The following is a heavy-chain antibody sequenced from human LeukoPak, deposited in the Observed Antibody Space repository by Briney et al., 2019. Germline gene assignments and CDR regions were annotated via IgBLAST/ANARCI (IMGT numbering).Heavy chain of an antibody. J-gene: IGHJ4*02. CDR3: ARAVPMARGVNFYDY. D-gene: IGHD3-10*01. V-gene: IGHV3-9*01. CDR2: ISWNSGNI. Sequence: PGGSLRLSCAASGFTFDDYAMHWVRQAPGKGLEWVSGISWNSGNIGYADSVKGRFTISRDNAKSSLYLQMNSLRAGDTAVYYCARAVPMARGVNFYDYWGQGTLVTVSS. CDR1: GFTFDDYA.